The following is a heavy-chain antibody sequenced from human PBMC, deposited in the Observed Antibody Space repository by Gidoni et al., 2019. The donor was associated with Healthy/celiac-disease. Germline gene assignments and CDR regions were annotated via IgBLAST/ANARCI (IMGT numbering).Heavy chain of an antibody. CDR1: SSYG. D-gene: IGHD2-15*01. V-gene: IGHV3-30*18. CDR3: AKGSLAATDYYYGMDV. J-gene: IGHJ6*02. Sequence: SSYGMQWVSQAPGKGLEWVAVISYDGSNKYYADSVKGRFTISRDNSKNTRYLQMNSLRAEDTAVYYCAKGSLAATDYYYGMDVWGQGTTVTVSS. CDR2: ISYDGSNK.